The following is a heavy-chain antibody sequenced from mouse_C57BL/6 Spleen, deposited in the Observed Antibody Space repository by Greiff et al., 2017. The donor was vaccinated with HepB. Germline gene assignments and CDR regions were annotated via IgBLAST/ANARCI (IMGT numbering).Heavy chain of an antibody. CDR1: GFTFSDYG. CDR2: ISSGSSTI. V-gene: IGHV5-17*01. CDR3: ARSYYGSREYFDV. D-gene: IGHD1-1*01. Sequence: DVKLVESGGGLVKPGGSLKLSCAASGFTFSDYGMHWVRQAPEKGLEWVAYISSGSSTIYYADTVKGRFTISRDNAKNTLFLQMTSLRSEDTAMYYCARSYYGSREYFDVWGTGTTVTVSS. J-gene: IGHJ1*03.